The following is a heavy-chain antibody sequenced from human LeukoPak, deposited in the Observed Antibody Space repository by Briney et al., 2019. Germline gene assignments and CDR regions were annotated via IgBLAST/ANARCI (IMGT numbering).Heavy chain of an antibody. CDR1: GGTFSSYA. J-gene: IGHJ4*02. CDR3: ARGRSEREYYFDY. V-gene: IGHV1-69*13. D-gene: IGHD3-10*01. CDR2: IIPIFGTA. Sequence: SVKVSCKTSGGTFSSYAISWVRQAPGQGLEWMGGIIPIFGTANYAQKFQGRVTITADESTSTAYMELSSLRSEDTAVYYCARGRSEREYYFDYWGQGTLVTVSS.